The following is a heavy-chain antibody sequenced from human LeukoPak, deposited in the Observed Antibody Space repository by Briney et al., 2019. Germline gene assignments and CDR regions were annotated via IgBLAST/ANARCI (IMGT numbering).Heavy chain of an antibody. J-gene: IGHJ4*02. Sequence: SETLSLTCTVSGGSISSYYCSWIRQPPGKGLEWIGYIYYSGSTNFNPSLKSRVTISVDTSKNQFSLKLSSVTAADTAVYYCVRASSGWPRAHFDYWGQGTLVTVSS. V-gene: IGHV4-59*01. CDR3: VRASSGWPRAHFDY. CDR1: GGSISSYY. D-gene: IGHD6-19*01. CDR2: IYYSGST.